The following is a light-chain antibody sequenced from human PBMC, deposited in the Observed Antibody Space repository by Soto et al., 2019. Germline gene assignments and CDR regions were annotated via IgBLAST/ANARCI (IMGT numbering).Light chain of an antibody. J-gene: IGKJ1*01. CDR1: QSVSTY. V-gene: IGKV1-39*01. CDR3: QQYYSTPQT. CDR2: AAS. Sequence: DIELTQSPSSLSVSVGDRVPITCRASQSVSTYLTWYQQKQGKAHKLLIYAASSWQSGIPARFSGSGSGTELTTTISSLQPEDFEAYYCQQYYSTPQTFGQGTKGDIK.